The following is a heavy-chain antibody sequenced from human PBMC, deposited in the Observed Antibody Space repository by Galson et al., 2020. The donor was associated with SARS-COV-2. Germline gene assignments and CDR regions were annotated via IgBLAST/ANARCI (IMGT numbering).Heavy chain of an antibody. CDR2: IYYSGST. Sequence: SETLSLTCTVSGGSISSSSYYWGWIRQPPGKGLEWIGSIYYSGSTYYNPSLKSRVTISVDTSKNQFSLKLSSVTAADTAVYYCASTLEYSYYFDYWGQGTLVTVSS. D-gene: IGHD2-15*01. CDR3: ASTLEYSYYFDY. V-gene: IGHV4-39*01. CDR1: GGSISSSSYY. J-gene: IGHJ4*02.